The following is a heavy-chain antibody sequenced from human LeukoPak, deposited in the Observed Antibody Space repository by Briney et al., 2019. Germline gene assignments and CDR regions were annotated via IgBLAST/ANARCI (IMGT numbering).Heavy chain of an antibody. J-gene: IGHJ4*02. Sequence: GRSLRLSCAPSGFTFSSYGMHWVRQAPGKGLEWVAVIWYDGSNKYYADSVKGRFTISRDNSKNTLYLQMNSLRAEDTAVYYCAKDWYYDSSGYYFDYWGQGTLVTVSS. CDR1: GFTFSSYG. CDR3: AKDWYYDSSGYYFDY. V-gene: IGHV3-33*06. D-gene: IGHD3-22*01. CDR2: IWYDGSNK.